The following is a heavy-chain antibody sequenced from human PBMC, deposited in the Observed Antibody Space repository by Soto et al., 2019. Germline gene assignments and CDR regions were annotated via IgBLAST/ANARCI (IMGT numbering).Heavy chain of an antibody. V-gene: IGHV3-23*01. CDR1: GFTFSSYG. J-gene: IGHJ6*03. Sequence: GGSLRLSCAASGFTFSSYGMSWVRQAPGQGLEWVSGISGHGKNTYYTDTVKGRFTISRDNSKNTLHLQLDSLRAEDTAVYFCSREVVGFGEESTYSYYYYYMDVWGKGTTVTVS. D-gene: IGHD3-10*01. CDR2: ISGHGKNT. CDR3: SREVVGFGEESTYSYYYYYMDV.